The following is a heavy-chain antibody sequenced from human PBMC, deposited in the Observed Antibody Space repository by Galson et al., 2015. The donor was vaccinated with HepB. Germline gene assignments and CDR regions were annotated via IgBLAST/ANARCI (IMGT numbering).Heavy chain of an antibody. V-gene: IGHV3-11*05. CDR3: ARARAYWGSYAFDI. CDR1: GFTFSDYY. J-gene: IGHJ3*02. D-gene: IGHD3-16*01. CDR2: ISSSSRYT. Sequence: SLRLSCAASGFTFSDYYMNWIRQAPGKGLEWVSYISSSSRYTNYADSVKGRFTISRDNAKNSLYLQMNSLRAEDTAVYYCARARAYWGSYAFDIWGQGTMVTVSS.